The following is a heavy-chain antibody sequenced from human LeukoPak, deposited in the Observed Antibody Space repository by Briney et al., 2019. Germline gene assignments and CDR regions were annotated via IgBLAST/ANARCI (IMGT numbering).Heavy chain of an antibody. CDR3: ARDPVSVTIFGVVTDYYFDY. Sequence: ASVKVSCKVSGYTLTELSMHWVRPAPGKGLEWMGGFDPEDGETIYAQKFQGRVTMTEDTSTDTAYMELSSLRSEDTAVYYCARDPVSVTIFGVVTDYYFDYWGQGTLVTVSS. D-gene: IGHD3-3*01. CDR1: GYTLTELS. V-gene: IGHV1-24*01. J-gene: IGHJ4*02. CDR2: FDPEDGET.